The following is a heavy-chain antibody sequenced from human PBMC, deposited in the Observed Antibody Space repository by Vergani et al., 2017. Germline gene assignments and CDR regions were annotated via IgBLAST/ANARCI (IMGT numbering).Heavy chain of an antibody. CDR1: GGTFSNHV. J-gene: IGHJ4*02. D-gene: IGHD3-22*01. CDR3: ARSHSRGYYDSSGYHDY. Sequence: QVQLVQSGAEVKKPGSSVKVSCKSSGGTFSNHVLAWVRQAPGQGLEWMGGILPLFGTPTYAQRFQGRVTITADESTNTAYMELSSLRSEDTAVYYCARSHSRGYYDSSGYHDYWGQGTLVTVSS. CDR2: ILPLFGTP. V-gene: IGHV1-69*01.